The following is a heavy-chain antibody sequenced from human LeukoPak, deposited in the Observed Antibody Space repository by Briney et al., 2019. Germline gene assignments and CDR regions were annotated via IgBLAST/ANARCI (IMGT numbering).Heavy chain of an antibody. Sequence: GGSLRLSCAASGFTLSNYWMSWVRQAPGKGLEWVSYISSSGSTIYYADSVKGRFTISRDNAKNSLYLQMNSLRAEDTAVYYCARVYCSGGSCYFLSHYYYYMDVWGKGTTVTVSS. V-gene: IGHV3-11*01. CDR2: ISSSGSTI. CDR3: ARVYCSGGSCYFLSHYYYYMDV. D-gene: IGHD2-15*01. CDR1: GFTLSNYW. J-gene: IGHJ6*03.